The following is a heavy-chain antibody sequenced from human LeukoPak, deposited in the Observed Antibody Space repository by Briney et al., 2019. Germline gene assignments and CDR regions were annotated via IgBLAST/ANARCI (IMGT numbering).Heavy chain of an antibody. CDR2: IHPEGNEK. CDR1: GFTFRDFW. CDR3: ARGDAFSGDH. V-gene: IGHV3-7*04. Sequence: PGGSLRLSCAASGFTFRDFWMSWVRQAPGRGLEWVANIHPEGNEKYHVESVKGRFTISRDNSKSSPFLQMNGMRDEDTAVYYCARGDAFSGDHWGQGTLVTVSS. J-gene: IGHJ4*02.